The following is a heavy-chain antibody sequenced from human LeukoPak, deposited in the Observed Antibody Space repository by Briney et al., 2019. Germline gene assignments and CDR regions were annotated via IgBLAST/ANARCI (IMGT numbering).Heavy chain of an antibody. V-gene: IGHV3-23*01. CDR2: ISGSGGST. J-gene: IGHJ4*02. CDR3: AKVDTAMAERLDY. D-gene: IGHD5-18*01. CDR1: GFTFSSYA. Sequence: AGGSLRLSCAASGFTFSSYAMSWVRQAPGKGLEWASAISGSGGSTYYADSVKGRFTISRDNSKNTLYLQMNSLRAEDTAVYYCAKVDTAMAERLDYWGQGTLVTVSS.